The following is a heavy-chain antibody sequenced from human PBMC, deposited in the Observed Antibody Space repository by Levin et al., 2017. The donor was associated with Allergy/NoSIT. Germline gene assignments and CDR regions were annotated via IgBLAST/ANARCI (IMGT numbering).Heavy chain of an antibody. CDR3: TRDPHGEGYYDSSGYYLDY. CDR2: IRSKAYGGTT. J-gene: IGHJ4*02. CDR1: GFTFGDYA. Sequence: GGSLRLSCTASGFTFGDYAMSWFRQAPGKGLEWVGFIRSKAYGGTTEYAASVKGRFTISRDDSKSIAYLQMNSLKTEDTAVYYCTRDPHGEGYYDSSGYYLDYWGQGTLVTVSS. V-gene: IGHV3-49*03. D-gene: IGHD3-22*01.